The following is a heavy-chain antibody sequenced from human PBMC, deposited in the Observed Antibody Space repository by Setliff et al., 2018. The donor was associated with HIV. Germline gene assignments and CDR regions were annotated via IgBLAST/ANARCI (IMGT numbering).Heavy chain of an antibody. Sequence: PSETLSLTCTVSGGSISSDYWSWIRQPPGKGLEWIGYFYYRGTTYYTPSLKSRVTISVDSSKNQFSLKLTSVTAADTAVYYCARGNIDYWTGYYSRSGYFYYMDVWGRGTTVTVSS. CDR1: GGSISSDY. J-gene: IGHJ6*03. D-gene: IGHD3-3*01. CDR2: FYYRGTT. CDR3: ARGNIDYWTGYYSRSGYFYYMDV. V-gene: IGHV4-59*06.